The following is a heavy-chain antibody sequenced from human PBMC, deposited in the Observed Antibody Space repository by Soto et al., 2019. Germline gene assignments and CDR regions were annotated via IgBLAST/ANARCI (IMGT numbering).Heavy chain of an antibody. Sequence: ASVKVSCKASGYTFTSYGISWVRQAPGQGLEWMGWISAYNGNTNYAQKLQGRVTMTTDTSTSTAYMELRSLRSDETAVYYCARAVTYYEILTGYYNEGYFDYWGQGTLVTVSS. J-gene: IGHJ4*02. CDR2: ISAYNGNT. CDR1: GYTFTSYG. D-gene: IGHD3-9*01. V-gene: IGHV1-18*01. CDR3: ARAVTYYEILTGYYNEGYFDY.